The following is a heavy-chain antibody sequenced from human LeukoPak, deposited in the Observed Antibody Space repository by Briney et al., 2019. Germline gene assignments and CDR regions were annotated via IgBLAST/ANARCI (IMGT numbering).Heavy chain of an antibody. V-gene: IGHV4-34*01. D-gene: IGHD3-3*01. CDR3: ARGMYDFWSGSPTRWFDP. Sequence: SETLSLTCAVYGGSFSGYYWSWIRQPPGKGLEWIGEINHSGSTNYNPSLKSRVTISVDTSKNQFSLKLSSVTAADTAVYYCARGMYDFWSGSPTRWFDPWGQGTPVTVSS. J-gene: IGHJ5*02. CDR2: INHSGST. CDR1: GGSFSGYY.